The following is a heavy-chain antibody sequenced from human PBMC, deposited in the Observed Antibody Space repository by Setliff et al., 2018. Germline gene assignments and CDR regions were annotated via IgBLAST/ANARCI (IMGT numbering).Heavy chain of an antibody. J-gene: IGHJ6*02. V-gene: IGHV4-61*02. Sequence: SETLSLTCAVSGASINSGTYYWSWIRQPAGKGLEWVGRLHTSGSTTYNPSLQSRVTMSVDTSKNQFALNLRSVTAADSAVYYCARDRTAYSYGLDVWGQGTTVTVSS. CDR1: GASINSGTYY. CDR3: ARDRTAYSYGLDV. D-gene: IGHD5-18*01. CDR2: LHTSGST.